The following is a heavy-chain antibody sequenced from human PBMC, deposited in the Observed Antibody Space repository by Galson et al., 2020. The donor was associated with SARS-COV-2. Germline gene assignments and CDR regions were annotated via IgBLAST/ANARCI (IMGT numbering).Heavy chain of an antibody. J-gene: IGHJ4*02. CDR2: IYYSGST. V-gene: IGHV4-31*03. CDR3: AGKQQPMAPFDY. CDR1: GGSISSGGYY. D-gene: IGHD6-13*01. Sequence: ASETLSLTCTVSGGSISSGGYYWSWIRQHPGKGLEWIGYIYYSGSTYYNPSLKSRVTISVDTSKNQFSLKLSSVTAADTAVYYCAGKQQPMAPFDYWGQGTLVTVSS.